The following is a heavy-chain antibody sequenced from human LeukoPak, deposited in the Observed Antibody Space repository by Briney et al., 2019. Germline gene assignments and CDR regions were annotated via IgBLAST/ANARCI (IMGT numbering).Heavy chain of an antibody. CDR1: GGSISSGGYY. J-gene: IGHJ4*02. CDR2: IYHSGST. D-gene: IGHD3-22*01. CDR3: FYYYDSSGYYLNY. Sequence: SQTLSLTCTVSGGSISSGGYYWSWIRQPPGKGLEWIGYIYHSGSTYYNPSLKSRVTISVDRSKNQFSLKLSSVTAADTAVYYCFYYYDSSGYYLNYWGQGTLVTVSS. V-gene: IGHV4-30-2*01.